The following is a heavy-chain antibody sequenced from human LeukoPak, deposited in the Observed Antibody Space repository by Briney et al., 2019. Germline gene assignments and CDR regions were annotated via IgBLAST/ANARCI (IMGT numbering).Heavy chain of an antibody. CDR2: ISVSGTNT. Sequence: GGSLRLSCAASGFIFSTYAMSWVRQAPGKELGWVSSISVSGTNTYYAESVKGRFTISRDNSKNTLYLQMNSMRAEDTAVYYCARHDGVIIHGNQFYYMDVWGRGTTITVSS. CDR1: GFIFSTYA. V-gene: IGHV3-23*01. J-gene: IGHJ6*03. D-gene: IGHD3-3*01. CDR3: ARHDGVIIHGNQFYYMDV.